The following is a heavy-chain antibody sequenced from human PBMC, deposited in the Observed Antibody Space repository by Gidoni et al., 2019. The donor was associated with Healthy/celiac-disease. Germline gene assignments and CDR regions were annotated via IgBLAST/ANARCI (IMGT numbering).Heavy chain of an antibody. Sequence: QVQLQQWGAGLLKPSETLSLTCAVYGGSFSGYYWSWIRQPPGKGLEWIGEINHSGSTNYNPSLKSRVTISVDTSKNQFSLKLSSVTAADTAVYYCARGDPSGYYYYYMDVWGKGTTVTVSS. CDR2: INHSGST. CDR3: ARGDPSGYYYYYMDV. V-gene: IGHV4-34*01. J-gene: IGHJ6*03. D-gene: IGHD1-26*01. CDR1: GGSFSGYY.